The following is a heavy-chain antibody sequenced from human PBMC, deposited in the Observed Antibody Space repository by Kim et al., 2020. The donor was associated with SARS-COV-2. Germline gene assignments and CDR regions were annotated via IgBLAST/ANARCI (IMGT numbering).Heavy chain of an antibody. CDR3: ARQEITGYSSSPGAFDI. D-gene: IGHD6-13*01. CDR2: IYYSGST. CDR1: GGSISSSSYY. Sequence: SETLSLTCTVSGGSISSSSYYWGWIRQPPGKGLEWIGSIYYSGSTYYNPSLKSRVTISVDTSKNQFSLKLSSVTAADTAVYYCARQEITGYSSSPGAFDIWGQGTMVTVSS. V-gene: IGHV4-39*01. J-gene: IGHJ3*02.